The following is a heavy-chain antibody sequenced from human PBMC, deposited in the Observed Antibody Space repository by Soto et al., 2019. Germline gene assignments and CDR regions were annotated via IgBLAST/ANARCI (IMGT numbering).Heavy chain of an antibody. D-gene: IGHD6-19*01. V-gene: IGHV3-23*01. CDR3: AKDAGGAVAGRDEGGYFDY. CDR2: ISGSGGST. Sequence: EVQLLESGGGLVQPGGSLRLSCAASGFTFSSYAMSWVRQAPGKGLEWVSAISGSGGSTYYADSVKGRFTISRDNSKNTLDLQLNSLRAEDTCVYYGAKDAGGAVAGRDEGGYFDYWGQGTLVTVSA. CDR1: GFTFSSYA. J-gene: IGHJ4*02.